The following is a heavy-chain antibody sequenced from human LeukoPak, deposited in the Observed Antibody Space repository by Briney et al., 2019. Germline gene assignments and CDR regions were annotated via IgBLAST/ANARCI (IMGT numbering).Heavy chain of an antibody. CDR3: ARDQGVRRYFDWLLSGPDSFDY. CDR1: GYTFTSYG. Sequence: ASVTVSCTASGYTFTSYGISWVRQAPGQGLEWMGWISAYNGNTNYAQKLQGRVTMTTDTSTSTAYMELRSLRSDDTAVYYCARDQGVRRYFDWLLSGPDSFDYWGQGTLVTVSS. D-gene: IGHD3-9*01. V-gene: IGHV1-18*01. J-gene: IGHJ4*02. CDR2: ISAYNGNT.